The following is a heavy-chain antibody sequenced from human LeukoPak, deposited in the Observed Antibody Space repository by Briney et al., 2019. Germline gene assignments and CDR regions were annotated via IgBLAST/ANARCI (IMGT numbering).Heavy chain of an antibody. J-gene: IGHJ5*02. CDR1: GYTFSSYD. CDR2: MNSNSGNT. D-gene: IGHD6-25*01. CDR3: ARVPSGGDKFDP. Sequence: ASVKVSCKASGYTFSSYDINWVRQATGQGLEWMGWMNSNSGNTGYAQKFQGRITMTRNTSISTAYMELSSLISEDTAVYYCARVPSGGDKFDPWGQGTLVTVSS. V-gene: IGHV1-8*01.